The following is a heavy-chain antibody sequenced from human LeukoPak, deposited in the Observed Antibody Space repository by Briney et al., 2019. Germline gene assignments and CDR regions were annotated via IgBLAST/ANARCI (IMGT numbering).Heavy chain of an antibody. D-gene: IGHD4-17*01. V-gene: IGHV3-30*18. CDR3: AKDQSHGDYDYYYGMDV. CDR2: ISYDGSNK. Sequence: GGSLRLSCAASGFTFSSYGMHWVRQAPGKGLEWVAVISYDGSNKYYADSVKGRFTISRDNSKNTLYPQMNSLRAEDTAVYYCAKDQSHGDYDYYYGMDVWGQGTTVTVSS. J-gene: IGHJ6*02. CDR1: GFTFSSYG.